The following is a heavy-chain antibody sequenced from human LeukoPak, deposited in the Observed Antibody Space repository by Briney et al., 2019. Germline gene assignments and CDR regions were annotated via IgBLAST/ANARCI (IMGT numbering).Heavy chain of an antibody. CDR2: ISGSGGST. D-gene: IGHD3-22*01. Sequence: GGSLRLSCAASGFTFSSYAMSWVRQAPGKGLKWVSAISGSGGSTYYADSVKGRFTISRDNSKNTLYLQMNSLRAEDTAVYYCANVGYYDSSGDSYFDYWGQGTLVTVSS. CDR3: ANVGYYDSSGDSYFDY. CDR1: GFTFSSYA. J-gene: IGHJ4*02. V-gene: IGHV3-23*01.